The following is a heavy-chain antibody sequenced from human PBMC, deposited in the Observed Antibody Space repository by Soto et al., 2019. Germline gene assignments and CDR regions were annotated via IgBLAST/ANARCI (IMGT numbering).Heavy chain of an antibody. CDR1: GLTLSSYA. V-gene: IGHV3-23*01. Sequence: EVQLLESGGGLVQPGGSLRHSCAASGLTLSSYAMSWVRQAPGKGLEWVSSISGSAGSTYYADSVKGRFTISRDNSKNTLYVQMNSLRAEDTAVYYCAKGHGDYVWHYFDYWGQGTLVTVSS. CDR3: AKGHGDYVWHYFDY. D-gene: IGHD4-17*01. J-gene: IGHJ4*02. CDR2: ISGSAGST.